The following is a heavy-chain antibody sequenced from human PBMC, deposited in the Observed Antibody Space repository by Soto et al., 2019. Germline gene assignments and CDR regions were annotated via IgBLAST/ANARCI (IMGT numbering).Heavy chain of an antibody. Sequence: GGSLRLSCTASGFTFGYYAMSWVRQAPGKGLEWVGFIRSKAYGGTTEYAASVKGRFTISRDDSKSIAYLQMNSLKTEDTAVYYCTRAGDSSASYFDYWGQGTLVTVSS. CDR2: IRSKAYGGTT. CDR1: GFTFGYYA. D-gene: IGHD7-27*01. J-gene: IGHJ4*02. CDR3: TRAGDSSASYFDY. V-gene: IGHV3-49*04.